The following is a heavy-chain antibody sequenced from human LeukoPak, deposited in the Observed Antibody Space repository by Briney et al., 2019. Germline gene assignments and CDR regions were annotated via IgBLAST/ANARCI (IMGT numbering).Heavy chain of an antibody. CDR3: VRDYQWAFDI. D-gene: IGHD2-2*01. CDR2: IKQDGSKK. J-gene: IGHJ3*02. V-gene: IGHV3-7*01. CDR1: GISFSNYW. Sequence: PGGSLRLSCAASGISFSNYWMSWARQTPEKGLEWVAHIKQDGSKKHYVDSVKGRFTISRDNAENSLYLQMNSLRAEDTALYYCVRDYQWAFDIWGQGTMVTVSS.